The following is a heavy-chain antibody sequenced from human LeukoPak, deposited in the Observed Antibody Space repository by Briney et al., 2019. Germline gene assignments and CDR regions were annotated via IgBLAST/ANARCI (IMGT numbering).Heavy chain of an antibody. Sequence: GGSLRLSCAASGFIFSSYWMSWVRQAPGKGLEWVANIKQDGSEKYYVDPVKGRFTISRDNAKNSLYLQMNSLRAEDTAVYYCAREAAAAHLDYWGQGTLVVVSA. D-gene: IGHD6-13*01. CDR2: IKQDGSEK. V-gene: IGHV3-7*05. CDR1: GFIFSSYW. CDR3: AREAAAAHLDY. J-gene: IGHJ4*02.